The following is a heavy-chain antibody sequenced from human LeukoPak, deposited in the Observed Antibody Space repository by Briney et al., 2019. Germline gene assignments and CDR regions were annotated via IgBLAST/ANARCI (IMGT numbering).Heavy chain of an antibody. Sequence: SVKVSCKASGGSFSDYSISWVRQAPGQGLEWMGRIIAILDTAHYAQKFQGRFSITADKSTTTVYMELSILRSDDTAVYYCVRSGYDYDWFDPWGQGTLVTVSS. CDR2: IIAILDTA. J-gene: IGHJ5*02. CDR1: GGSFSDYS. D-gene: IGHD5-12*01. CDR3: VRSGYDYDWFDP. V-gene: IGHV1-69*08.